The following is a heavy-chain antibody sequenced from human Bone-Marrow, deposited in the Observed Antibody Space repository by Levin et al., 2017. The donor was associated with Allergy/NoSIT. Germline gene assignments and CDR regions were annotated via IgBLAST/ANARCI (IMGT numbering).Heavy chain of an antibody. J-gene: IGHJ3*02. Sequence: GSLRLSCTVSGASVNDYYWSWIRQPPGKGLEWIGYTHHSGNTNGNPSLKSRVTMSVDTSTNQFSLSLTSVTAADTAVYYCASHRYTGGEGKDAFAIWGQGTMVTVSS. D-gene: IGHD2-8*02. CDR3: ASHRYTGGEGKDAFAI. V-gene: IGHV4-59*02. CDR2: THHSGNT. CDR1: GASVNDYY.